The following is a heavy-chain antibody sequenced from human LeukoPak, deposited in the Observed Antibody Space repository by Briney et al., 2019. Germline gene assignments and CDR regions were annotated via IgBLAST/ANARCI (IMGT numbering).Heavy chain of an antibody. CDR3: ARGPGTVGLSP. D-gene: IGHD1/OR15-1a*01. CDR1: GFSFTSYA. V-gene: IGHV3-64*01. J-gene: IGHJ5*02. CDR2: VNNNGGST. Sequence: GGSLRLSCAASGFSFTSYAMHWVRQAPGKGLEYVSSVNNNGGSTTYAKSVKGRFTISRDNSKNTLFLQMGSLRPDDTGVYYCARGPGTVGLSPWGQGTLVTVSS.